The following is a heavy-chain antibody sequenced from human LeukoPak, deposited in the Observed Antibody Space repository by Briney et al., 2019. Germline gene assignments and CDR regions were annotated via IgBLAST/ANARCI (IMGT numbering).Heavy chain of an antibody. Sequence: SETLSLTCTVSGGSISSSSYYWGWIRQPPGKGLEWIGSIYHSGSTYYNPSLKSRVTISVDTSKNQFSLKLSSVTAADTAVYYCARRGYHSSGYYDYWGQGTLVTVSS. V-gene: IGHV4-39*07. J-gene: IGHJ4*02. D-gene: IGHD3-22*01. CDR2: IYHSGST. CDR1: GGSISSSSYY. CDR3: ARRGYHSSGYYDY.